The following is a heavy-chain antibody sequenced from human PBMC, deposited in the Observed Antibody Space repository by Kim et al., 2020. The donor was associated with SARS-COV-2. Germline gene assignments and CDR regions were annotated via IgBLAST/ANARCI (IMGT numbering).Heavy chain of an antibody. V-gene: IGHV3-9*01. Sequence: MSHADSVRGRFTISRDNAKNSLYLQMNSLRAEDTALYYCANLGGGSSWSDWGQGTLVTVSS. D-gene: IGHD6-13*01. J-gene: IGHJ4*02. CDR2: M. CDR3: ANLGGGSSWSD.